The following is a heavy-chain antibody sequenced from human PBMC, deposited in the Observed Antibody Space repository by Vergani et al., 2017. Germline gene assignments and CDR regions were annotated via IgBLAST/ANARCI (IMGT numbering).Heavy chain of an antibody. CDR2: IIPIFGTA. CDR3: ARDRGYSSSWYGWFDP. Sequence: QVQLVQSGAEVKKPGSSVKVSRKASGGTFSSYAISWVRQAPGQGLEWMGRIIPIFGTANYAQKFQGRVTITADESTSTAYMELSSRRSEDTAVYYCARDRGYSSSWYGWFDPWGQGTLVTVSS. J-gene: IGHJ5*02. CDR1: GGTFSSYA. D-gene: IGHD6-13*01. V-gene: IGHV1-69*13.